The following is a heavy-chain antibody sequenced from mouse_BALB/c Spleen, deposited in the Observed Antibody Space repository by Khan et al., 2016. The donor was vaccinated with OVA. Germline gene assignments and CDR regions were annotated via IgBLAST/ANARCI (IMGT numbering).Heavy chain of an antibody. J-gene: IGHJ4*01. CDR2: IWGDGST. CDR1: GFSLNSYG. Sequence: VQLKESGPGLVAPSQSLSLTCSVSGFSLNSYGVNWVRQPPGKGLEWLGVIWGDGSTNYHSSLKSRLIISKDDSKSQVFLKLNSLQTDDTATYYCAKFTPDYYSMDYWGQGTSVTVSS. V-gene: IGHV2-3*01. CDR3: AKFTPDYYSMDY. D-gene: IGHD1-1*01.